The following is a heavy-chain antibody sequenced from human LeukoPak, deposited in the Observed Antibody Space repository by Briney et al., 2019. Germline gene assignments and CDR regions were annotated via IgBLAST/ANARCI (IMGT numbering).Heavy chain of an antibody. J-gene: IGHJ4*02. V-gene: IGHV4-39*01. D-gene: IGHD6-19*01. Sequence: SETLSLTCTVSGGSISSSSYYWGWIRQPPGKGLEWIGSIYYSGSTYYNPSLKSRVTISVDTSKNQFSLKLSSVTAADTAVYYCARSAGYSSGWFNFDYWGQGTLVTVSS. CDR2: IYYSGST. CDR3: ARSAGYSSGWFNFDY. CDR1: GGSISSSSYY.